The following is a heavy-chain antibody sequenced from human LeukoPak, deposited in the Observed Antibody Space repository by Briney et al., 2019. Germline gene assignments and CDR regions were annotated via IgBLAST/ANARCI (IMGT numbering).Heavy chain of an antibody. Sequence: ASVTDSCPASGYTFNNYYIHWLRQAPGQGLEWMGWINPNSGATNYVQSFKGRVTMTRDTTSSTVYMELSTLRSDDTAVYFCARSLGSLKEYWWFDPWGQGTLVSVSS. J-gene: IGHJ5*02. V-gene: IGHV1-2*02. CDR3: ARSLGSLKEYWWFDP. D-gene: IGHD2/OR15-2a*01. CDR2: INPNSGAT. CDR1: GYTFNNYY.